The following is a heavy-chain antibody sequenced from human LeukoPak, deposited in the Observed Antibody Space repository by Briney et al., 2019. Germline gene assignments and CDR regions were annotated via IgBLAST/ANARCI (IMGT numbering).Heavy chain of an antibody. D-gene: IGHD6-13*01. CDR3: AEGIAAAWNSSWFDP. Sequence: PSETLSLTCAVSGYFIRSGYYWGWIRQPPGKGLEWIGSIYHSGSTYYNPSLKSRVTISVDTSKNQFSLKLSSVTAADTAVYYCAEGIAAAWNSSWFDPWGQGTLVTVSS. J-gene: IGHJ5*02. CDR1: GYFIRSGYY. CDR2: IYHSGST. V-gene: IGHV4-38-2*01.